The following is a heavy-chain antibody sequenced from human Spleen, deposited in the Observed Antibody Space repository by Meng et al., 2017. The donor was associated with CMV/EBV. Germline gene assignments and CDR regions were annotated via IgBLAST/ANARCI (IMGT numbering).Heavy chain of an antibody. CDR3: GRDMDV. Sequence: GGSLRLSCAASGFTFSNFAMSWVRQAPGKGLEWVSSTTASGSSTDYADSVKGRFTISRDNSRNTLYLQMSSLRAEDTAAYYCGRDMDVWGQGTTVTVSS. CDR1: GFTFSNFA. CDR2: TTASGSST. V-gene: IGHV3-23*01. J-gene: IGHJ6*02.